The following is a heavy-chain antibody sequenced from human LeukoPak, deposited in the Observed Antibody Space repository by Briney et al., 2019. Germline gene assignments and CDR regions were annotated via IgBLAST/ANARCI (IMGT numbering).Heavy chain of an antibody. CDR1: GFTFSSFG. J-gene: IGHJ5*02. V-gene: IGHV3-23*01. Sequence: GGSLRLSCAASGFTFSSFGMTWVRQAPGKGLEWVSAISDNGVSIFYADSVKGRFTISRDNSKNSLYLQMNSLRADDTAVYYCVKIAPDLPWGQGTLVTVS. CDR2: ISDNGVSI. D-gene: IGHD2-21*01. CDR3: VKIAPDLP.